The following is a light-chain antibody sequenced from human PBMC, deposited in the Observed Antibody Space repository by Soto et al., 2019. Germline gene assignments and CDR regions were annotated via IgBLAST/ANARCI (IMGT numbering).Light chain of an antibody. CDR1: QSINSY. CDR2: AAS. Sequence: DIQMTQSPSSLSASVGDRVTITCRASQSINSYLNWYQQKPGKAPKLLLYAASSLQSGVPSRFSGSGPGTDFTLTISSLQPEDFATYYCQQSYSTPTFGGGTKVEIK. CDR3: QQSYSTPT. V-gene: IGKV1-39*01. J-gene: IGKJ4*01.